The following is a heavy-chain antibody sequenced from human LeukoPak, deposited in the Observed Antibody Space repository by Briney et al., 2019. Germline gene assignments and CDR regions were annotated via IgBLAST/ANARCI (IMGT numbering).Heavy chain of an antibody. CDR3: ARGLGGLLEWLWFLDY. J-gene: IGHJ4*02. V-gene: IGHV3-7*01. Sequence: GGSLRLSCAASGFTFSSYWMSWVRQAPGKGLEWVANIKQDGSEKYYADSVKGRFTISRDNAKNSLYLQMDSLRAEDTAVYYCARGLGGLLEWLWFLDYWGQGTLVTVPS. D-gene: IGHD3-3*01. CDR1: GFTFSSYW. CDR2: IKQDGSEK.